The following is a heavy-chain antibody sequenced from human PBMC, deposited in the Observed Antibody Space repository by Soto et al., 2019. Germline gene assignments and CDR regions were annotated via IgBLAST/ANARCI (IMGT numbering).Heavy chain of an antibody. Sequence: QVQLVESGGGLVKPGGSLRLACTASGFMFSDHYMTWIRQAPGKGLERVAYISSSGHSLFSAESVKGRFTISRDNAKNTLYLEMNSLRVEDTAVYYCVREWGRWTLGVYSSYHAMDVWGQGTTVTVSS. CDR2: ISSSGHSL. V-gene: IGHV3-11*01. CDR3: VREWGRWTLGVYSSYHAMDV. D-gene: IGHD3-16*01. J-gene: IGHJ6*02. CDR1: GFMFSDHY.